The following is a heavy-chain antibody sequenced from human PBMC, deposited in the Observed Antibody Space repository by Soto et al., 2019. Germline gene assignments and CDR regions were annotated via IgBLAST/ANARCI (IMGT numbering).Heavy chain of an antibody. D-gene: IGHD3-10*01. CDR2: SSYDGRET. J-gene: IGHJ4*02. CDR1: DFDFSSYG. Sequence: GSLRLSCAASDFDFSSYGIHWVRQVPGKGLERLAASSYDGRETFYADSAKGRVTVSKEMSKNTAFLQMNALRHENTAVYFCARDSGWPILNFDNWGQGTPVTVSS. V-gene: IGHV3-30*03. CDR3: ARDSGWPILNFDN.